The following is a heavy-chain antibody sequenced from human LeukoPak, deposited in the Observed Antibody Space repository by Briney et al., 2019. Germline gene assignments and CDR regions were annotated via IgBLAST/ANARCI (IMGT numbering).Heavy chain of an antibody. CDR2: INPNSGGT. Sequence: ASVKVSRKASGYTFTGYYMHWVRQAPGQGLEWMGWINPNSGGTNYAQKFQGRVTMTRDTSISTAYMELSRLRSDDTAVYYCARVRSYGYCSSTSCHRGWFDPWGQGTLVTVSS. CDR3: ARVRSYGYCSSTSCHRGWFDP. J-gene: IGHJ5*02. D-gene: IGHD2-2*01. CDR1: GYTFTGYY. V-gene: IGHV1-2*02.